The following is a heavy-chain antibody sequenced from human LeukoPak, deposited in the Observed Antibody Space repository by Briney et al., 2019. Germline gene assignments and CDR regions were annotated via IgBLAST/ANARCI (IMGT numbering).Heavy chain of an antibody. CDR1: GFTFSSYW. CDR3: ARDKDEGSQLWLRPRSKSHGVFDY. V-gene: IGHV3-7*01. D-gene: IGHD5-18*01. CDR2: IKQDGSEK. J-gene: IGHJ4*02. Sequence: GGSLRLSCAASGFTFSSYWMSWVRQAPGKGLEWVANIKQDGSEKDYVDSVKGRFTISRDNAKNSLYLQMNSLRAEDTAVYYCARDKDEGSQLWLRPRSKSHGVFDYWGQGTLVTVSS.